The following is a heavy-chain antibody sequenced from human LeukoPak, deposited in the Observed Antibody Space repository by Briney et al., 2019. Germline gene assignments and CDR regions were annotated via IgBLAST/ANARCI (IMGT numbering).Heavy chain of an antibody. D-gene: IGHD3-22*01. J-gene: IGHJ5*02. V-gene: IGHV1-2*02. CDR3: ARDPRITMIIEENWFDP. CDR2: INPNSGGT. CDR1: GYTFTGYY. Sequence: ASVKVSCKASGYTFTGYYMHWVRQAPGQGLEWMGWINPNSGGTNYAQKFQGRVTMTRDMSISTAYMELSRLRSDDTAVYYCARDPRITMIIEENWFDPWGQGTLVTVSS.